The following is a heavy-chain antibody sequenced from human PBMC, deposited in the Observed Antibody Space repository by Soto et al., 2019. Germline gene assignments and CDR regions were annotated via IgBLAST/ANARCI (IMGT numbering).Heavy chain of an antibody. CDR3: ARDKGSSPTYYYYYYGMDV. CDR1: GYTFTSYG. J-gene: IGHJ6*02. D-gene: IGHD6-6*01. CDR2: ISAYNGNT. V-gene: IGHV1-18*01. Sequence: ASVKVSCKASGYTFTSYGISWVRQAPGQGLEWMGWISAYNGNTNYAQKLQGRVTMTTDTSTSTAYMELRSLRSDDTAVYYCARDKGSSPTYYYYYYGMDVWGQGTTVTVSS.